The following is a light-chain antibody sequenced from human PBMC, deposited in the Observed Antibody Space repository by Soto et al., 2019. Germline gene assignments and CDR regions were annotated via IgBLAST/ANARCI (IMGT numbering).Light chain of an antibody. CDR1: SSDVGGYNY. J-gene: IGLJ1*01. V-gene: IGLV2-14*01. CDR2: DVS. Sequence: QSALTQPASVSGSPGQSITISCTGTSSDVGGYNYVSWYQQHPGKAPKLMIYDVSNRPSGVSNRVSGSKSGNTASLTISGLQAEDEADYYCSSYTSSSTVFGTGTKVTVL. CDR3: SSYTSSSTV.